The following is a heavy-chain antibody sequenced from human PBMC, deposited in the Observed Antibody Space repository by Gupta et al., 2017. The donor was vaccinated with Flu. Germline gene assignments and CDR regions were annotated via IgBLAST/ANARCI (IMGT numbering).Heavy chain of an antibody. J-gene: IGHJ6*02. CDR3: ARDRDNDYTPYYFYGMDV. V-gene: IGHV3-74*01. Sequence: EVQLVESGGGLVQPGGSLRLSCAASGFTFSSYWMHWVRQAPGKGLVWVSRINGDGSRTTHADSVKGRFTISRDNAKNTLYLQMNSLRAEDTAVYYCARDRDNDYTPYYFYGMDVWGQGTTVTVSS. D-gene: IGHD4-11*01. CDR2: INGDGSRT. CDR1: GFTFSSYW.